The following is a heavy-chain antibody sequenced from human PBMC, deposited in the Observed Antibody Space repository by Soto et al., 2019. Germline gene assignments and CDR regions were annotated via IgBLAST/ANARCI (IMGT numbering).Heavy chain of an antibody. V-gene: IGHV3-48*03. J-gene: IGHJ6*02. CDR2: ISSSGSTI. CDR3: ARGDSSGWYGHYYYYYGMDV. Sequence: PGGSLRLSCAASGFTFSSYEMNWVRQAPGKGLEWVSYISSSGSTIYYADSVKGRFTISRDNAKNSLYLQMNSLRAEDTAVYHCARGDSSGWYGHYYYYYGMDVWGQGTTVTVSS. CDR1: GFTFSSYE. D-gene: IGHD6-19*01.